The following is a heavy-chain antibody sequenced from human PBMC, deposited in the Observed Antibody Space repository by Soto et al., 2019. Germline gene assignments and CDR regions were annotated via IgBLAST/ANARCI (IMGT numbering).Heavy chain of an antibody. Sequence: PSETLCLTCSVSGGSVSSGYYWNWIRQSPGKGLEWIGHLYYTGSTNYNPSLKSRVTISVDTCKNQFFLNLTSVTAADTAVYYCARGPIPVVRRYFDSWGQGIPVTVSS. CDR3: ARGPIPVVRRYFDS. CDR2: LYYTGST. J-gene: IGHJ4*02. V-gene: IGHV4-61*01. CDR1: GGSVSSGYY. D-gene: IGHD2-15*01.